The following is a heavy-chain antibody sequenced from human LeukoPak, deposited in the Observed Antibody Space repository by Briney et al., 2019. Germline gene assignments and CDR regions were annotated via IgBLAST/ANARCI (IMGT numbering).Heavy chain of an antibody. D-gene: IGHD5-18*01. V-gene: IGHV4-4*07. J-gene: IGHJ4*02. CDR1: GDSISNNYY. Sequence: SETLSLTCTVSGDSISNNYYWSWIRQPAGKGLEWIGRIYTSGSTNYNPSLKSRVTMPVDTSKNQFSLKLSSVTAADTAVYYCAGGPDERYSSGPSDYWGQGTLVTVSS. CDR2: IYTSGST. CDR3: AGGPDERYSSGPSDY.